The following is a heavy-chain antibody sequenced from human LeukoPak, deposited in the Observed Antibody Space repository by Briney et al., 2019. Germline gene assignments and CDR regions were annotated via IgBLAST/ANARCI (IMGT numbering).Heavy chain of an antibody. V-gene: IGHV4-39*07. CDR3: AREGYSNYSYYYYMDV. Sequence: SETLSLTCTVSGGSISSSSYYWGWIRQPPGKGLEWIGSIYYSGSTYYNPSLKSRVTISVDTSKNQFSLKLSSVTAADTAVYYCAREGYSNYSYYYYMDVWGKGTTVTVSS. CDR2: IYYSGST. J-gene: IGHJ6*03. D-gene: IGHD4-11*01. CDR1: GGSISSSSYY.